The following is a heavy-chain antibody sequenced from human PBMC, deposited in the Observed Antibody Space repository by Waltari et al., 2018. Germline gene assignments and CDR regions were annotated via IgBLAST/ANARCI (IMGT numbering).Heavy chain of an antibody. CDR1: GGSFSGYY. J-gene: IGHJ6*03. CDR3: ARGRIVVVPAADYYMDV. V-gene: IGHV4-34*01. CDR2: INHSGST. Sequence: QVQLQQWGAGLLKPSETLSLTCAVYGGSFSGYYWSWIRQPPGKGLEWIGEINHSGSTNYNPSLKSRVTISVDTSKNQFSLKLSSVTAADTAVYYCARGRIVVVPAADYYMDVWGKGTTVTVSS. D-gene: IGHD2-2*01.